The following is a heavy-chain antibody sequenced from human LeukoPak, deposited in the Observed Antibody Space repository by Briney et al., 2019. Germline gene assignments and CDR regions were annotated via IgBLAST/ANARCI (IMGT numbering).Heavy chain of an antibody. V-gene: IGHV3-33*01. D-gene: IGHD5-24*01. CDR2: IWYDGSNK. Sequence: PGRSLRLSCAASGFTFSSYGMHWVRQAPGKGLEWVAVIWYDGSNKYYADSVKGRFTISRDNSKNTLYLQMNSLRAEDTAVYYCARLPNYYFDSWDQGTQVTVSS. J-gene: IGHJ4*02. CDR1: GFTFSSYG. CDR3: ARLPNYYFDS.